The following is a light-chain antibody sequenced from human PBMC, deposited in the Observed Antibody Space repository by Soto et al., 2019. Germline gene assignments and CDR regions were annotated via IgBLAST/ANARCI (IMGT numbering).Light chain of an antibody. CDR2: AAS. Sequence: DIQMTQSPSSLSASVGDRVTITCRASQSISSYLNWYQQKPGKAPKLLIYAASSLQSGVPSSFSGSGSGTDFTLTISSLQPEDFATYYCQQSYSTPYTFGQWTKLEIK. J-gene: IGKJ2*01. CDR1: QSISSY. CDR3: QQSYSTPYT. V-gene: IGKV1-39*01.